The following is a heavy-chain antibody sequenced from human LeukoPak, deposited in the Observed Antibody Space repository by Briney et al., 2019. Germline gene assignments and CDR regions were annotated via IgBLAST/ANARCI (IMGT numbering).Heavy chain of an antibody. J-gene: IGHJ4*02. CDR3: ARSPVPNQSPGDFWRGYYLAH. Sequence: ASVKVSCKASGYTFTSYDINWVRQATGQGLEWMGWMNPNSGDTGYAQRFQSRVSITRDTSISTAYMELSSLRSEDTAVYYCARSPVPNQSPGDFWRGYYLAHWGQGTLVTVSS. CDR1: GYTFTSYD. D-gene: IGHD3-3*01. CDR2: MNPNSGDT. V-gene: IGHV1-8*03.